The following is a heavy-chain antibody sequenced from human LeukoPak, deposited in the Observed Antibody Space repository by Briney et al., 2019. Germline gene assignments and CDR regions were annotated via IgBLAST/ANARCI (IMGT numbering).Heavy chain of an antibody. V-gene: IGHV3-7*01. CDR3: ARDGVGYYYYYMDV. Sequence: GGSLRLSCAASGFTFSSYWMSWVRQAPGKGLEWVANTKQDGSKKYYVDSVKGRFTISRDNAKNSLYLQMNSLRAEDTGVYYCARDGVGYYYYYMDVWGKGTTVTVSS. J-gene: IGHJ6*03. D-gene: IGHD3-16*01. CDR1: GFTFSSYW. CDR2: TKQDGSKK.